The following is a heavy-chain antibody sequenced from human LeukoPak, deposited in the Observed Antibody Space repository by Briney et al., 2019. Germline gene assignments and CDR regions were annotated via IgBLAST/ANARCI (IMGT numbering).Heavy chain of an antibody. CDR2: INHSGST. Sequence: SETLSLTCAVYGGSFSGYYWSWIRQPPGKGLEWIGEINHSGSTNYNPSLKSRVTISVDTSKNQFSLKLSSVTAADTAVYYCARSSARNYDFWSGYGKASGAFDIWAKGQWSPSLQ. V-gene: IGHV4-34*01. CDR1: GGSFSGYY. J-gene: IGHJ3*02. D-gene: IGHD3-3*01. CDR3: ARSSARNYDFWSGYGKASGAFDI.